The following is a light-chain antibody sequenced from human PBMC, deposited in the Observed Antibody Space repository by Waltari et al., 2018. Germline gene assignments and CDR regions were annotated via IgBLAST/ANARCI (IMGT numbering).Light chain of an antibody. CDR3: RSPSTNTVVV. CDR2: DVN. J-gene: IGLJ2*01. Sequence: QSALTQPASVSASPGQSITISCTGTSGDIGGSDFVSWYQHHPGRAPHVLILDVNQRPSAISARFSGSKSGSTASLTIAGLQAEDDADYYCRSPSTNTVVVFGGGTKVTVL. CDR1: SGDIGGSDF. V-gene: IGLV2-14*01.